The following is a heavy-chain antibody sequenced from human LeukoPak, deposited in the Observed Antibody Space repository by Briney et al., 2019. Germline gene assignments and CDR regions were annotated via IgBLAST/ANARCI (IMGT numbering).Heavy chain of an antibody. V-gene: IGHV4-34*01. D-gene: IGHD1-14*01. CDR1: GGSFSGYY. CDR3: ARKYNPFDP. Sequence: SETLSLTCAVYGGSFSGYYWSWIRQPPGKGLEWIGEINHSGSTNYNPSLKSRVTISVDTSKNQFSLKLSSVTAADTAVCYCARKYNPFDPWGQGTLVTVSS. J-gene: IGHJ5*02. CDR2: INHSGST.